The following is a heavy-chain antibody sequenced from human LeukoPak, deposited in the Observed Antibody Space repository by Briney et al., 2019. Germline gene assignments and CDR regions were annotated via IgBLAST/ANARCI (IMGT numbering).Heavy chain of an antibody. J-gene: IGHJ4*02. D-gene: IGHD2-2*01. CDR2: ISSSSSYI. CDR3: ARDRVPAARPYYFDY. CDR1: GFTLSSYS. Sequence: PGGSLRLSCAASGFTLSSYSMNWVRQAPGKGLEWVSSISSSSSYIYYADSVKGRFTISRDNAKNSLYLQMNSLRAEDTAVYYCARDRVPAARPYYFDYWGQGTLVTVSS. V-gene: IGHV3-21*01.